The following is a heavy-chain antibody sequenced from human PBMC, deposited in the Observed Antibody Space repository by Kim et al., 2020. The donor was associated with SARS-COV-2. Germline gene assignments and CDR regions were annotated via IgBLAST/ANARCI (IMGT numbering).Heavy chain of an antibody. CDR2: ISYDGSNK. V-gene: IGHV3-30-3*01. Sequence: GGSLRLSCAASGFTFSSYAMHWVRQAPGKGLEWVAVISYDGSNKYYADSVKGRFTISRDNSKNTLYLQMNSLRAEDTAVYYCATDIVVVPAAHVDYWGQG. CDR3: ATDIVVVPAAHVDY. CDR1: GFTFSSYA. J-gene: IGHJ4*02. D-gene: IGHD2-2*01.